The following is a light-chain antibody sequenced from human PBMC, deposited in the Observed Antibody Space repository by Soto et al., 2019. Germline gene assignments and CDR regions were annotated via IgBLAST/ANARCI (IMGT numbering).Light chain of an antibody. J-gene: IGKJ1*01. CDR1: QNINSQ. CDR3: QQTYIIPRT. CDR2: GAF. Sequence: DIQMTQSPPYLSASVGDSVTITCRASQNINSQLNWYQQKPGRAPQLLIYGAFTLQSGVPSRFSGRGSGTDFTLTISSLQHEDFSSYYCQQTYIIPRTFGQGTKVEIK. V-gene: IGKV1-39*01.